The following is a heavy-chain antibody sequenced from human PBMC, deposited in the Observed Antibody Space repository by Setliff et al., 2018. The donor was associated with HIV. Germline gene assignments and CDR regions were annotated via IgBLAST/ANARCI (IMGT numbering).Heavy chain of an antibody. CDR3: ARDRYAGEIDY. Sequence: PSETLSLTCTVSGGSINSGRYYWSWNRHQPGKGLEWIGYIYYTGSTNFNPSLKSRVTLSIDTAKNQFSLKLSSVTAADTAVYYCARDRYAGEIDYWGQGTLVTVSS. D-gene: IGHD3-10*01. CDR2: IYYTGST. V-gene: IGHV4-31*03. J-gene: IGHJ4*02. CDR1: GGSINSGRYY.